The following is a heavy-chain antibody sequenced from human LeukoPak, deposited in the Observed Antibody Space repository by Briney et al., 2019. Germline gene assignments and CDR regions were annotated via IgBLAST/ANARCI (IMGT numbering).Heavy chain of an antibody. CDR3: ARVVVGATNCFDP. D-gene: IGHD2-15*01. Sequence: SVKVSCKASGGTLSSYSISWVRQAPGQGLEWMGGIIPIFGSANFAQKFQGRVTITADDSTNTAYMELRSLTSDDTALYYCARVVVGATNCFDPWGQGTLVTVSS. J-gene: IGHJ5*02. V-gene: IGHV1-69*13. CDR2: IIPIFGSA. CDR1: GGTLSSYS.